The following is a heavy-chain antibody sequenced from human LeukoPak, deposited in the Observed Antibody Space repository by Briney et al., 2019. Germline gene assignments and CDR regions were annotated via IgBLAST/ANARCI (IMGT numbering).Heavy chain of an antibody. D-gene: IGHD1-1*01. Sequence: ASVKVSCKASGYTFTSYDINWVRQATGQGLEWMGWMNPNSGNTGYAQKFQGRVTMTRNTSISTAYMELSSLRSEDTAVYYCARGHVSGGSKTTGTTGGYWFDPWGQGTLVTVSS. CDR2: MNPNSGNT. CDR1: GYTFTSYD. CDR3: ARGHVSGGSKTTGTTGGYWFDP. V-gene: IGHV1-8*01. J-gene: IGHJ5*02.